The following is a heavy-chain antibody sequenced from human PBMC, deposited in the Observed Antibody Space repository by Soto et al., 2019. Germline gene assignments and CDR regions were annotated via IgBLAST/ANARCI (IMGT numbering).Heavy chain of an antibody. CDR2: IYWDDSK. J-gene: IGHJ4*02. V-gene: IGHV2-5*02. Sequence: QITLKESGPTLVRPTQTLTLTCAFSGFSLSTSGVGVGWIRQPPGKALEWLAVIYWDDSKHYSPSLRSRLTITKDTSKNPVVLTMTNMDPMYTGTYYCAHKGPEDWPLDYWGQGTLVTVSS. CDR3: AHKGPEDWPLDY. CDR1: GFSLSTSGVG. D-gene: IGHD3-9*01.